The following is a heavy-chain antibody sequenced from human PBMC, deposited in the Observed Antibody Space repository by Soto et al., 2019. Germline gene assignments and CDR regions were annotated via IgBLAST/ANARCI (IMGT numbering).Heavy chain of an antibody. D-gene: IGHD6-13*01. CDR2: ISYSGST. CDR1: GGSISGYF. J-gene: IGHJ4*02. V-gene: IGHV4-59*01. Sequence: QVQLQESGPGLVKPSETLSLTCTVYGGSISGYFWSWIRQPPGKGLEWIGDISYSGSTNYNSSLKCRGTMSIDTSKNQFSLRLTSVTAAETAVYYCGRDGAETGSVYLDYWGQGTLVTVSS. CDR3: GRDGAETGSVYLDY.